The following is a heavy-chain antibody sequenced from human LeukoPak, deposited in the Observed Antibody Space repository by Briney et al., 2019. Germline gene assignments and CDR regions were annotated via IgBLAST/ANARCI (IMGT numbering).Heavy chain of an antibody. CDR3: ARGRGGCGGSNWFDP. CDR1: GYIFTGYC. Sequence: ASVKVSCKASGYIFTGYCMHWVRQAPGQGLEWMGWINPNSGGTVYAQKFQGRVTMTRDMSISTAYMELNRPKSDDTAMYYCARGRGGCGGSNWFDPWGQGTLVTVSS. CDR2: INPNSGGT. D-gene: IGHD6-19*01. V-gene: IGHV1-2*02. J-gene: IGHJ5*02.